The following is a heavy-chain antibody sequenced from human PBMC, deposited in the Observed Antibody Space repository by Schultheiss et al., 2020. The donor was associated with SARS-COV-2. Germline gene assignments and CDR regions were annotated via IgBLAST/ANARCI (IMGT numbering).Heavy chain of an antibody. D-gene: IGHD6-13*01. CDR1: GDSVSSNSAA. CDR2: TYYRSKWYN. CDR3: AKDRLVAIAAAAGLIDY. J-gene: IGHJ4*02. Sequence: SQTLSLTCAISGDSVSSNSAAWNWIRQSPSRGLEWLGRTYYRSKWYNDYAVSVKSRISINPDTSKNQFSLQLNSVTPEDTAVYYCAKDRLVAIAAAAGLIDYWGQGTLVTVSS. V-gene: IGHV6-1*01.